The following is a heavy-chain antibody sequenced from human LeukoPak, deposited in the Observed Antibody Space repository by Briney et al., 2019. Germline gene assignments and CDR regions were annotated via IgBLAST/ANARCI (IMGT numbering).Heavy chain of an antibody. D-gene: IGHD1-1*01. J-gene: IGHJ6*03. CDR3: TREYGTGTFYYYYYYMDV. CDR1: GFTFGDYA. Sequence: GGSLRLSCTASGFTFGDYAMSWFRQAPGKGLEWVGFIRSKAYGGTTEYAASVKGRFTISRDDSKSIAYLQMNSLKTEDTAVYYCTREYGTGTFYYYYYYMDVRGKGTTVTVSS. CDR2: IRSKAYGGTT. V-gene: IGHV3-49*03.